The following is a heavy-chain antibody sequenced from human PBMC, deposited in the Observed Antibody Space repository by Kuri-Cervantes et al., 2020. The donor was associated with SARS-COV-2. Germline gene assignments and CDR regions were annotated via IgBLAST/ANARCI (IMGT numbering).Heavy chain of an antibody. D-gene: IGHD6-13*01. CDR2: ISKSDNTI. V-gene: IGHV3-48*03. CDR3: ARNSRSWLGYYYYGMDV. J-gene: IGHJ6*02. CDR1: GITFSDYN. Sequence: GESLKISCAASGITFSDYNMNWVRQAPGKGLEWVSSISKSDNTIYHADSVKGRFTISRDNAKNTLYLQMNSLRAEDTAVYYCARNSRSWLGYYYYGMDVWGQGTTVTVSS.